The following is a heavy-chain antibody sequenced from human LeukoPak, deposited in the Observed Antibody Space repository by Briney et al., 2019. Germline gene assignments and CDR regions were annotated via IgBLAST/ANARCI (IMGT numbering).Heavy chain of an antibody. D-gene: IGHD4-17*01. CDR2: LDPEDGEA. CDR1: GYTLSDLA. CDR3: ATRNFGDYGAFDI. Sequence: ASVKVSCKVSGYTLSDLAMHWVRQAPGKGLEWMGGLDPEDGEAIYAQPLQGRVTMTEDTSSDTAYMVLSSLRSEDTAVYYCATRNFGDYGAFDIWGQRTMVTLSS. V-gene: IGHV1-24*01. J-gene: IGHJ3*02.